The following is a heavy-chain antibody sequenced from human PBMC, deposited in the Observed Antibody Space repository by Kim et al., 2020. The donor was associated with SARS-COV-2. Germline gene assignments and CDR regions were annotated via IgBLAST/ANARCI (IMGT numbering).Heavy chain of an antibody. CDR3: AKDRLVVSGIWWFDS. CDR1: GLTFRSYA. D-gene: IGHD6-19*01. Sequence: GGSLRLSCVASGLTFRSYAMSWVRQAAGKGLECVSSISGSGGTTNYADSVKGRFSISRDNSKNTLYLQMNSLRDEDTAVYYCAKDRLVVSGIWWFDSWGQGTQVTVSS. V-gene: IGHV3-23*01. CDR2: ISGSGGTT. J-gene: IGHJ5*01.